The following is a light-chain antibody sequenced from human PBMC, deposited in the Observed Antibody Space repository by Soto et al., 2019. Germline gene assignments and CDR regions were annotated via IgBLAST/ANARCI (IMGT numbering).Light chain of an antibody. V-gene: IGLV2-14*01. Sequence: QSALTQPASVSGSPGQSITISCTGTSSDVGGYNYVSWYQQHPGKAPKLMIYDVSNRPSGVSNRFSGSKSGNTASLTISGLQAEDEAAYYCSSYTSISTLWVFGGGTKLTVL. CDR1: SSDVGGYNY. CDR2: DVS. CDR3: SSYTSISTLWV. J-gene: IGLJ3*02.